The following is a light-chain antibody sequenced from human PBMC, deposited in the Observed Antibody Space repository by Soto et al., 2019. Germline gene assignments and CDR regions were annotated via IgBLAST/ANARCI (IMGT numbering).Light chain of an antibody. CDR1: QSVSSY. Sequence: TLSCRASQSVSSYLAWYQQKPGQAPRLLIYDASNRATGIPARFSGSGSGTDFTLTISSLEPEDFAVYYCQQRSNWPPITFGQGTRLEIK. CDR3: QQRSNWPPIT. J-gene: IGKJ5*01. CDR2: DAS. V-gene: IGKV3-11*01.